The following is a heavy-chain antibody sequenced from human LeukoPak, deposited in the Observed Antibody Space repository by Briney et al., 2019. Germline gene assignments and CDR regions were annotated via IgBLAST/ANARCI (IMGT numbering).Heavy chain of an antibody. Sequence: GGSLRLSCAASGFTFSSYAVSWVRQAPGKGLEWVANIHPEGTEKYHADSVKGRFTISRDNVDNTLYLQMNSLRVDDTAIYYCAKNSGWYRYDSWGQGTLVTVSS. CDR2: IHPEGTEK. V-gene: IGHV3-7*03. CDR3: AKNSGWYRYDS. D-gene: IGHD6-13*01. J-gene: IGHJ4*02. CDR1: GFTFSSYA.